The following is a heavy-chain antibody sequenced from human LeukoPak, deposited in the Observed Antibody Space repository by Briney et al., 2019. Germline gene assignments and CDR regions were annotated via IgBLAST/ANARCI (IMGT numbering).Heavy chain of an antibody. J-gene: IGHJ4*02. CDR1: GGTFSSYA. Sequence: ASVKVSCKASGGTFSSYAISLVRQAPGQGLEWMGGIIPIFGTANYAQKFQGRVTITADESTSTAYMELSSLRSEDTAVYYCARDRTSGWYPYYFDYWGQGTLVTVSS. CDR3: ARDRTSGWYPYYFDY. D-gene: IGHD6-19*01. CDR2: IIPIFGTA. V-gene: IGHV1-69*13.